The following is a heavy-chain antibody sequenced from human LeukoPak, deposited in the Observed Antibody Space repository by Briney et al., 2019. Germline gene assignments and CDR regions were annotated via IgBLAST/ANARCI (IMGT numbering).Heavy chain of an antibody. CDR3: ARVFYDFWSGYYPSYFDY. CDR2: IYYSGST. J-gene: IGHJ4*02. CDR1: GGSISSSSYY. D-gene: IGHD3-3*01. Sequence: SETLSLTCTVSGGSISSSSYYWGWIRQPPGKGLEWIGSIYYSGSTYYNPSLKSRVAISVDTSKNQSSLKLSSVTAADTAVYYCARVFYDFWSGYYPSYFDYWGQGTLVTVSS. V-gene: IGHV4-39*07.